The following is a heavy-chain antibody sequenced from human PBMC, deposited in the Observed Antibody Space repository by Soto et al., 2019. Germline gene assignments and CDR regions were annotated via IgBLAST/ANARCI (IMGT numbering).Heavy chain of an antibody. CDR2: IIPIFGTA. J-gene: IGHJ4*02. CDR3: ARIFVNCGGDCYSQYYFDY. CDR1: GGTFSSYA. D-gene: IGHD2-21*02. V-gene: IGHV1-69*13. Sequence: SVKVSCKASGGTFSSYAISWVRQAPGQGLEWMGGIIPIFGTANYAQKFRGRVTITADESTSTAYMELSSLRSEDTAVYYCARIFVNCGGDCYSQYYFDYWGQGTLVTVSS.